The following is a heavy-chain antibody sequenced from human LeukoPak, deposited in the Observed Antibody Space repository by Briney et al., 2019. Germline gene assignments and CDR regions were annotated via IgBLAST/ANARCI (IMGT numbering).Heavy chain of an antibody. CDR1: GVSISSGSYYY. J-gene: IGHJ4*02. D-gene: IGHD5-18*01. CDR2: IYYSGST. Sequence: SETLSLTCTVSGVSISSGSYYYWGWIRQPPGKGLEWIVSIYYSGSTYYNPSLKSRVTISRDTSKNHFSLKLSSATAADTAVYYCARHRYSYGPFDYWGQGTLVTVSS. V-gene: IGHV4-39*01. CDR3: ARHRYSYGPFDY.